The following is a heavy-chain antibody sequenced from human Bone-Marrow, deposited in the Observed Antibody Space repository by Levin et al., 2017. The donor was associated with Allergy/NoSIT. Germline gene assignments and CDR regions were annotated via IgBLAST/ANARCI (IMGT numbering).Heavy chain of an antibody. J-gene: IGHJ5*02. V-gene: IGHV3-33*01. CDR3: ARDQFLTAAGTVGGWFDP. D-gene: IGHD6-13*01. Sequence: SCAASGFTFSSYGMHWVRQAPGKGLEWVAVIWYDGSNKYYADSVKGRFTISRDNSKNTLYLQMNSLRAEDTAVYYCARDQFLTAAGTVGGWFDPWGQGTLVTVSS. CDR2: IWYDGSNK. CDR1: GFTFSSYG.